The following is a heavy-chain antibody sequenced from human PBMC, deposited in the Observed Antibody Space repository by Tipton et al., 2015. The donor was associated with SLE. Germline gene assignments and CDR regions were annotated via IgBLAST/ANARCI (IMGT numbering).Heavy chain of an antibody. V-gene: IGHV1-18*01. CDR2: ISVYDGST. Sequence: QMQLVQSGGEMKNPGASVKVSCKASGYTFVSYGISWVRQAPGQGLEWMGWISVYDGSTTYAQRVQGRVTMTTETSTSTAYMELRRLRSVATAVYYCAGVPVLVAEAMRRSGPRGGFDICGQGTMVSVAS. CDR1: GYTFVSYG. CDR3: AGVPVLVAEAMRRSGPRGGFDI. J-gene: IGHJ3*02. D-gene: IGHD2-2*01.